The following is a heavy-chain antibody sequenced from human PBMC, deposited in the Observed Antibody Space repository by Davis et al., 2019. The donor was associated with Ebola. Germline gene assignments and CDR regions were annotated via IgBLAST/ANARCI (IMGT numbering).Heavy chain of an antibody. CDR1: GYTFTSYA. D-gene: IGHD7-27*01. CDR3: ARDRQLGGYYGMDV. CDR2: INPNSGGT. J-gene: IGHJ6*04. V-gene: IGHV1-46*01. Sequence: AASVKVSCKASGYTFTSYAMNWVRQAPGQGLEWMGRINPNSGGTSYAQKFQGRVTMTRDTSTSTVYMELSSLRSEDTAVYYCARDRQLGGYYGMDVWGKGTTVTVSS.